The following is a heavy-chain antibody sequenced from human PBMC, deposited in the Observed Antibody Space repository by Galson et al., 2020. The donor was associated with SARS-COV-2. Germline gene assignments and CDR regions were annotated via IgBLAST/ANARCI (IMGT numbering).Heavy chain of an antibody. CDR2: IYPGDSDT. D-gene: IGHD2-21*01. Sequence: GESLKISCRASGYSFTKYWIAWVRQMPGKGLEGMGIIYPGDSDTRYIPSFQVQVTISADKSNSTAYLQWSSLKASDTAMYYCAKCGVDTTRGYYWYFDVWGRGSLVTVSS. V-gene: IGHV5-51*01. J-gene: IGHJ2*01. CDR3: AKCGVDTTRGYYWYFDV. CDR1: GYSFTKYW.